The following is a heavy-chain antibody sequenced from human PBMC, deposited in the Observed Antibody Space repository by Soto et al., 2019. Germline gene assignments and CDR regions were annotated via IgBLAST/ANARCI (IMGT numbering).Heavy chain of an antibody. CDR2: INPNSGGT. CDR1: GYTFTGYY. J-gene: IGHJ6*02. V-gene: IGHV1-2*04. Sequence: QVQLVQSGAEVKKPGASVKVSCKASGYTFTGYYMHWVRQAPGQGLEWVGWINPNSGGTNYAQNFQGWVTMTRDTSISTAYMELSRLTSDDTAVYYCARGGATSFGVVHYYYYGMDVWGQGTTVTVSS. D-gene: IGHD3-3*01. CDR3: ARGGATSFGVVHYYYYGMDV.